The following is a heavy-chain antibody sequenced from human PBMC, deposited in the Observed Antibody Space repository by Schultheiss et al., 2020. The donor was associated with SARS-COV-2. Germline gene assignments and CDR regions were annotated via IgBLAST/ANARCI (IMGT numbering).Heavy chain of an antibody. D-gene: IGHD2-2*02. V-gene: IGHV3-30*03. CDR2: ISYDGSNK. J-gene: IGHJ4*02. CDR1: GFTFSSYE. Sequence: AGSLRLSCAASGFTFSSYEMNWVRQAPGKGLEWVAVISYDGSNKYYADSVKGRFTISRDNSKNTLYLQMNSLRAEDTAVYYCARVAPAAILGYFDYWGQGTLVTVSS. CDR3: ARVAPAAILGYFDY.